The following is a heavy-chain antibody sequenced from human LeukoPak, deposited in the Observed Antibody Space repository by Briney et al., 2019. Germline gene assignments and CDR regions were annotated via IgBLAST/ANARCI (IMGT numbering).Heavy chain of an antibody. D-gene: IGHD5-24*01. CDR1: GSSIGTYS. J-gene: IGHJ3*02. Sequence: PSETLSLTCTVSGSSIGTYSWSWIRQPPGKGLEWIGYIYTTGSPHYNPSLKSRITMSLDTSKNQFSLRLTSVTAADTAVFYCARHRAEMATITDETFDMWGRGTMVTVSS. CDR3: ARHRAEMATITDETFDM. V-gene: IGHV4-4*09. CDR2: IYTTGSP.